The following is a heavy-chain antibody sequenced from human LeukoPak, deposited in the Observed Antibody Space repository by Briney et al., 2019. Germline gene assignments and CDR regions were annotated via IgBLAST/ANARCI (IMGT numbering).Heavy chain of an antibody. CDR2: ISSSSTI. CDR3: VRSTGALDY. Sequence: PGGSLRLSCAVSGFTFSVYSMNWVRQAPGKGLEWVSFISSSSTIYYTDSVKGRFTISRDNAKNSLYLQMNSLRAEDTAVYYCVRSTGALDYWGQGTLVTVSS. V-gene: IGHV3-48*01. CDR1: GFTFSVYS. J-gene: IGHJ4*02.